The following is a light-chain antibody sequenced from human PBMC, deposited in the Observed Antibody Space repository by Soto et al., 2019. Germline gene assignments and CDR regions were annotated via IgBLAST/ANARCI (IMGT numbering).Light chain of an antibody. V-gene: IGLV1-40*01. CDR1: SSNIGANYD. Sequence: QSVLSQPPSVSGAPGQRITISFTGSSSNIGANYDVHWYRQVPGTAPKLLMSGDNNRPSGVADRFSGSKSGTSASLAITRLQAEDEADYYCQSYDSSLNRVFGTGTKVTVL. CDR2: GDN. J-gene: IGLJ1*01. CDR3: QSYDSSLNRV.